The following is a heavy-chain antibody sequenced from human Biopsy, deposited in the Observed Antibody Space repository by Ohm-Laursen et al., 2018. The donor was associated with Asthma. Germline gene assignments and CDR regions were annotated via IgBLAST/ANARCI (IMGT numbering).Heavy chain of an antibody. CDR2: INSVFGTR. D-gene: IGHD2-2*01. Sequence: SVTVSCKSLGGTFNTYVIGWVRQAPGQGLEWMGWINSVFGTRTYPQKFQDRVTITADDSTSTVYMELSSLRSEDTAVYYCARKAGSCISRTCYSLDFWGQGTLVTVSS. V-gene: IGHV1-69*13. J-gene: IGHJ4*02. CDR1: GGTFNTYV. CDR3: ARKAGSCISRTCYSLDF.